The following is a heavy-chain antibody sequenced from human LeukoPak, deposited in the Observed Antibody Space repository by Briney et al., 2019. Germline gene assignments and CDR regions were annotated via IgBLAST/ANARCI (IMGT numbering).Heavy chain of an antibody. CDR2: MNPNSGNT. Sequence: GASVKVSCKASGGTFSSYAISWVRQATGQGLEWMGWMNPNSGNTGYAQKFQGRVTMTRNTSISTAYMELSSLRSEDTAVYYCATEDLITMVRGVIRWGQGTLVTVSS. J-gene: IGHJ4*02. D-gene: IGHD3-10*01. V-gene: IGHV1-8*02. CDR1: GGTFSSYA. CDR3: ATEDLITMVRGVIR.